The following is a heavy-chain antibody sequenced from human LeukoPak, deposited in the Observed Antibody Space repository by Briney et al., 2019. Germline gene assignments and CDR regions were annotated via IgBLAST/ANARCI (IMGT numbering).Heavy chain of an antibody. J-gene: IGHJ5*02. CDR2: MNPNSGNT. D-gene: IGHD6-19*01. V-gene: IGHV1-8*01. Sequence: ASVKVSCKASGYTFTSYDINWVRQATGQGLEWMGWMNPNSGNTGYAQKFQGRVTMSRNTSISTAYMELSSLRSEDTAVYYCARVYSSGDKLDPWGQGTLVTVSS. CDR3: ARVYSSGDKLDP. CDR1: GYTFTSYD.